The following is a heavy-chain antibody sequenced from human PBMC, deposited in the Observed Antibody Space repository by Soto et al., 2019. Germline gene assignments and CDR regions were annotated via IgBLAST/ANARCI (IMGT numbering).Heavy chain of an antibody. D-gene: IGHD3-22*01. CDR1: GGSISSYY. V-gene: IGHV4-59*08. Sequence: QVQLQESGPGLVKPSETLSLTCTVSGGSISSYYWSWIRQPPGKGLEWIGYIYYSGSTNYNPSLKSRVTMRVDTSKIQCPLTLSSVPAAATAVYCCARRMPYYDSSGYYYVGHYYDGMDVWGQGTTGTVSS. CDR3: ARRMPYYDSSGYYYVGHYYDGMDV. J-gene: IGHJ6*02. CDR2: IYYSGST.